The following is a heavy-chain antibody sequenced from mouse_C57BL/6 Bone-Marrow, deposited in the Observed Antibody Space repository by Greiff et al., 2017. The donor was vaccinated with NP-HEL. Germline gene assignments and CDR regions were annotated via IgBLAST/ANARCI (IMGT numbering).Heavy chain of an antibody. CDR3: ATLKNYYGSSLDY. D-gene: IGHD1-1*01. CDR1: GYTFTSYW. J-gene: IGHJ2*01. Sequence: QVQLQQSGAELVRPGTSVKLSCKASGYTFTSYWMHWVKQRPGQGLEWIGVIDPSDSYTNYNQKFKGKATLTVDTSSSTAYMQLSSLTSEDSAVYYCATLKNYYGSSLDYWGQGTTLTVSS. V-gene: IGHV1-59*01. CDR2: IDPSDSYT.